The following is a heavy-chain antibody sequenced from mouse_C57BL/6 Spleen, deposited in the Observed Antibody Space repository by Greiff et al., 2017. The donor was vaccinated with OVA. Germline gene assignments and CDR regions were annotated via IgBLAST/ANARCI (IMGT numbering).Heavy chain of an antibody. Sequence: DVQLQESGGGLVQPGGSMKLSCAASGFTFSDAWMDWVRQSPEKGLEWVAEIRNKANNHATYYAESVKGRFTISRDDSKSSVHLQMNSLRAEDTGIYYCTRNYYGSSFDVWGTGTTVTVSS. CDR1: GFTFSDAW. CDR2: IRNKANNHAT. D-gene: IGHD1-1*01. V-gene: IGHV6-6*01. CDR3: TRNYYGSSFDV. J-gene: IGHJ1*03.